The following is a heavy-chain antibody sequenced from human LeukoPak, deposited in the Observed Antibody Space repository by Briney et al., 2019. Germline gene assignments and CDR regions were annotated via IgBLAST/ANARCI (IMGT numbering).Heavy chain of an antibody. CDR3: ARDRSSSWSYYFDY. CDR1: GYTFTDYY. J-gene: IGHJ4*02. CDR2: INPNSGGT. V-gene: IGHV1-2*02. Sequence: ASVNVSCKASGYTFTDYYIHWVRQAPGQGLEWMGWINPNSGGTNFAQKFQGRVTMTRDTSISTAYMELTSLTSDDTAVYYCARDRSSSWSYYFDYWGQGTLVTVSS. D-gene: IGHD6-13*01.